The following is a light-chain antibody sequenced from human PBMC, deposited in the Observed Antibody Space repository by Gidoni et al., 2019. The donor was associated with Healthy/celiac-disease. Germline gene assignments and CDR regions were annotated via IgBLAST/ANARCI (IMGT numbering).Light chain of an antibody. V-gene: IGKV1-12*01. CDR1: QGISSL. CDR2: AAA. Sequence: DIQMTQSPSSVSASVGDRVTITCRASQGISSLLTGYQQKPGNAPKLLIYAAASLQSGVPSRFSGSGSGTDFTFTSSSLQPEDFATYYCQQAYSSPLTFGGGTKVEIK. CDR3: QQAYSSPLT. J-gene: IGKJ4*01.